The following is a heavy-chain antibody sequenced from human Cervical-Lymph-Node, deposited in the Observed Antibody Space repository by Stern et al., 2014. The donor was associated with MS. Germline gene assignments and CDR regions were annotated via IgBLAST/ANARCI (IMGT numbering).Heavy chain of an antibody. Sequence: EVQLVESGGGLVKPGGSLRLSCAASGFTFSSYSMNWVRQAPGKGLEWVSSISTSSSYIYYADSVKGRVTISRDNAKNSLYLQMNSLRAEDTAVYYCARDRLNDCWSNYVPGEYYYYYGMDVWGQGTTVTVSS. CDR2: ISTSSSYI. D-gene: IGHD3-3*01. V-gene: IGHV3-21*01. J-gene: IGHJ6*02. CDR1: GFTFSSYS. CDR3: ARDRLNDCWSNYVPGEYYYYYGMDV.